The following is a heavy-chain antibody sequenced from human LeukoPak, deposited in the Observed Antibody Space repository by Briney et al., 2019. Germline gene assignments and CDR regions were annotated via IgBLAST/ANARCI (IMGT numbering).Heavy chain of an antibody. J-gene: IGHJ4*02. V-gene: IGHV3-13*01. CDR2: IGTAGDT. Sequence: GGSLRLPCAASGFTFSSYDMHWVRQATGKGLEWVSAIGTAGDTYYPGSVKGRFTISRENAKNSLYLQMNSLRAGDTAVYYCARGRGYSYGEIPYYFDYWGQGTLVTVSS. D-gene: IGHD5-18*01. CDR3: ARGRGYSYGEIPYYFDY. CDR1: GFTFSSYD.